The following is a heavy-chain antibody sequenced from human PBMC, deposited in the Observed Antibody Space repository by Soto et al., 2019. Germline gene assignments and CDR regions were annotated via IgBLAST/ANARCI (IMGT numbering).Heavy chain of an antibody. Sequence: SETLSLTCAVYGGSFSGYYWSWIRQPPGKGLEWIGEINHSGSTNYNPSLKSRVTISVDTSKNQFSLKLSSVTAADTAVYYCARAKGDIVVVVAATVIFDYWGQGTLVTVSS. CDR2: INHSGST. V-gene: IGHV4-34*01. CDR1: GGSFSGYY. J-gene: IGHJ4*02. D-gene: IGHD2-15*01. CDR3: ARAKGDIVVVVAATVIFDY.